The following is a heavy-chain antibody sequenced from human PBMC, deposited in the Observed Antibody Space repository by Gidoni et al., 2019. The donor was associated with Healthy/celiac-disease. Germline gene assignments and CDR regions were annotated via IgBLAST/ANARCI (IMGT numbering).Heavy chain of an antibody. CDR2: INHSGST. CDR3: ARGKGGDGDYVLSNWFDP. J-gene: IGHJ5*02. Sequence: QVQLQQWGAGLLKPSETLSLTCAVSGWSFSGYYWSWFRQPRGKGLEWIREINHSGSTNYNPSLKSRVTISVDTSKNQFSLKLSSVTAADTAVYYCARGKGGDGDYVLSNWFDPWGQGTLVTVSS. CDR1: GWSFSGYY. V-gene: IGHV4-34*01. D-gene: IGHD4-17*01.